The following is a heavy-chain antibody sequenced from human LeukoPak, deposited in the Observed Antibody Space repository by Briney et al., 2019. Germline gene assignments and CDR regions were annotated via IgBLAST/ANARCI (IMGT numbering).Heavy chain of an antibody. V-gene: IGHV4-39*01. CDR2: IYYGWST. D-gene: IGHD2/OR15-2a*01. CDR1: GDSISRSNYF. Sequence: SETLSLTCTVSGDSISRSNYFWGWIPQPPGKGLEWIGNIYYGWSTYYNASLKSRVTISVDMSKNQFSLKLSFVTAADTAVYYCAHFRGGDAFDVWGQGTMVTVSS. J-gene: IGHJ3*01. CDR3: AHFRGGDAFDV.